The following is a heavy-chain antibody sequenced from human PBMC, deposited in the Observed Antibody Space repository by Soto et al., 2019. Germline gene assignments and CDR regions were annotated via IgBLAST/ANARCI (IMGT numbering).Heavy chain of an antibody. V-gene: IGHV1-2*02. D-gene: IGHD3-10*01. Sequence: ASVKVSCKPSGYPFTDLYIHWVRQAPGLGLEWMGWIDPRSGASRKTQRFQGRFTMTRDTSTNTVYMELSSLRSDDTAVYFCARDNYGTLDYWGQGTPVTVSS. CDR3: ARDNYGTLDY. CDR1: GYPFTDLY. CDR2: IDPRSGAS. J-gene: IGHJ4*02.